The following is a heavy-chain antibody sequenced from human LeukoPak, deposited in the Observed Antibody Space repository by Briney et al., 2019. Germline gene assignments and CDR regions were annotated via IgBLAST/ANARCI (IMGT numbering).Heavy chain of an antibody. CDR3: ASRTIAVAGTFDY. J-gene: IGHJ4*02. V-gene: IGHV4-59*01. CDR2: IYYSGST. Sequence: SETLSLTCTVSGGSISSYYWSWIRQPPGKGLEWIGYIYYSGSTNYNPSLKSRVTISVDTSKNQFSLKLSSATAADTAVYYCASRTIAVAGTFDYWGQGTLVTVSS. CDR1: GGSISSYY. D-gene: IGHD6-19*01.